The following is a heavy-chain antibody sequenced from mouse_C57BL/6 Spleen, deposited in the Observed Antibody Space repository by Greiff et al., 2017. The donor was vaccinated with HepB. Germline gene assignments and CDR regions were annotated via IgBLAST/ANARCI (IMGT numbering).Heavy chain of an antibody. CDR2: INPNNGGT. J-gene: IGHJ3*01. Sequence: EVQLQQSGPELVKPGASVKISCKASGYTFTDYYMNWVKQSHGKSLEWIGDINPNNGGTSYNQKFKGKATLTVDKSSSTAYMELRSLTSEDSAVYYCARDDYDESYWGQGTLVTVSA. CDR3: ARDDYDESY. CDR1: GYTFTDYY. D-gene: IGHD2-4*01. V-gene: IGHV1-26*01.